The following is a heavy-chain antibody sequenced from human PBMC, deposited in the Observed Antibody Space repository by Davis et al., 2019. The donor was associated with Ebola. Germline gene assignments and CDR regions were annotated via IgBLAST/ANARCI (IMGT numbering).Heavy chain of an antibody. V-gene: IGHV3-23*01. CDR2: LSGSGGST. J-gene: IGHJ4*02. CDR3: ARDGGWWELLGYFDY. CDR1: GFTFSSYA. Sequence: GEPLKISCAASGFTFSSYAMSWVRQAPGKGLEWVSALSGSGGSTYYADSVKGRFTISRDNSKNTLYLQMNSLRAEDTAVYYCARDGGWWELLGYFDYWGQGTLVTVSS. D-gene: IGHD1-26*01.